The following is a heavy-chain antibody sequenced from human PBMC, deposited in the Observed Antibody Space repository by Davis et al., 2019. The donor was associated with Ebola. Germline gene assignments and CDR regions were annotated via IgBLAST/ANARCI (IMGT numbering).Heavy chain of an antibody. CDR2: ISTSGSTT. Sequence: GESLKISCAASGFAFSGHYMSWIRQAPGKGLEYISYISTSGSTTYYADSVKGRFTISRDNLKNSLDLQMTSLRAEDTAVYYCARDRTTMVFGVGGMDVWGPGTAVTVAS. J-gene: IGHJ6*02. CDR1: GFAFSGHY. D-gene: IGHD3-3*01. V-gene: IGHV3-11*01. CDR3: ARDRTTMVFGVGGMDV.